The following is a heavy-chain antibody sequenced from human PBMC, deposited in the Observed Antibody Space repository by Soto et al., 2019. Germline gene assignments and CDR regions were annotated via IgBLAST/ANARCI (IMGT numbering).Heavy chain of an antibody. CDR2: IGVGGGDR. CDR1: GFTFSSYA. V-gene: IGHV3-23*01. J-gene: IGHJ4*02. Sequence: EVQLLESGGGLVQPGGSLRLSCAASGFTFSSYAMSWVRQAPGKGLEWVSIIGVGGGDRYYPESVKGRFTISRDTSRDTLYLEMNRPRDEDTAVYYCARVRFGELVWGEGTLVTVSS. CDR3: ARVRFGELV. D-gene: IGHD3-10*01.